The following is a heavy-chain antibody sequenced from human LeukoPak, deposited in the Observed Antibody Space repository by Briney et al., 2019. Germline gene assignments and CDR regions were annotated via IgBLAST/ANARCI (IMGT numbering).Heavy chain of an antibody. V-gene: IGHV1-2*02. J-gene: IGHJ6*03. D-gene: IGHD2-15*01. CDR2: INPKSGGT. CDR3: ARDLLVAATPFNYYYYYMDV. CDR1: GYSFTGHY. Sequence: GASVKVSCKASGYSFTGHYMHWVRQAPGQGLEWMGWINPKSGGTNYAQKFQGRVTMTRDTSISTAYMDMSSLRSDDTAVYYCARDLLVAATPFNYYYYYMDVWGKGTTVTVSS.